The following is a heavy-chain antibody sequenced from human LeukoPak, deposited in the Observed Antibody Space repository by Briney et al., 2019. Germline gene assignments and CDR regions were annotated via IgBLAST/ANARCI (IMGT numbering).Heavy chain of an antibody. J-gene: IGHJ6*03. Sequence: ASVKVSCKAFGYTFTNYGINWVRQAPGQGLEWMGWMNTNTGNPTYAQGFTGQFVFSLETSVSTAYLQISSLKAEDTAVYYCARGRGSSARLGYSYFYIDVWGKGSTVTVSS. CDR2: MNTNTGNP. V-gene: IGHV7-4-1*02. D-gene: IGHD1-26*01. CDR1: GYTFTNYG. CDR3: ARGRGSSARLGYSYFYIDV.